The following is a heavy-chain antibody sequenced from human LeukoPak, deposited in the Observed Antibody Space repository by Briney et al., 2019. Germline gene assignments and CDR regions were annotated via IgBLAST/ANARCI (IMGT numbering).Heavy chain of an antibody. D-gene: IGHD6-13*01. CDR2: ISGSGGST. J-gene: IGHJ6*03. CDR3: AKDKGIAAAPLDYMDV. Sequence: GGSLRLSCAASGFTFSSSAMSWVRQAPGKGLEWVSAISGSGGSTYYAGSVKGRFTISRDNSKTTLYLQMNSLRAEDTAAYYCAKDKGIAAAPLDYMDVWGKGTTVTVSS. CDR1: GFTFSSSA. V-gene: IGHV3-23*01.